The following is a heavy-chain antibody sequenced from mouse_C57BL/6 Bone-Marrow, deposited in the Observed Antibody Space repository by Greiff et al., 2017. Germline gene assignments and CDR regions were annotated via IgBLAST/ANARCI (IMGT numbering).Heavy chain of an antibody. CDR3: ARRGLLDY. J-gene: IGHJ4*01. CDR1: GYAFSSSW. D-gene: IGHD2-2*01. Sequence: VKLQQSGPELVKPGASVKISCKASGYAFSSSWMNWVKQRPGKGLEWIGRIYPGDGDTNYNGKFKGKATLTADKSSSTAYMQLSSLTSEDSAVYFCARRGLLDYWGQGTSVTVSS. CDR2: IYPGDGDT. V-gene: IGHV1-82*01.